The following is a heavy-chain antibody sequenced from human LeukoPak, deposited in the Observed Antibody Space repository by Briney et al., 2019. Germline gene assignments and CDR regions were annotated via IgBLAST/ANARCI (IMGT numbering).Heavy chain of an antibody. Sequence: GGSLRLSCAASGFTFSSYWMHWVRQAPGKGLMWVSRINSDGSRTTYADSVRGRFNISRDNAKSTLHLQMNSLRAEDTAVYYCARVRDDYTYFDCWGQGTLVTVSS. D-gene: IGHD4-11*01. CDR3: ARVRDDYTYFDC. V-gene: IGHV3-74*01. J-gene: IGHJ4*02. CDR2: INSDGSRT. CDR1: GFTFSSYW.